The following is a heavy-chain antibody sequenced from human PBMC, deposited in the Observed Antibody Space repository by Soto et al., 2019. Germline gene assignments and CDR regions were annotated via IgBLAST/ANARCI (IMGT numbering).Heavy chain of an antibody. V-gene: IGHV6-1*01. D-gene: IGHD2-21*01. CDR2: TYQRAKWLF. J-gene: IGHJ6*03. CDR3: ARVVGAPSRGIYYYFMDI. CDR1: GDSVSSTSAT. Sequence: QVQLHQSGPGLVKPSQTLSLTCAISGDSVSSTSATWHWIRQSPSRGLEWLGRTYQRAKWLFDYAVSVEGRITISPDTSKNQFSLQLNSVTPEDTAVYYCARVVGAPSRGIYYYFMDIWGQGTTVTVSS.